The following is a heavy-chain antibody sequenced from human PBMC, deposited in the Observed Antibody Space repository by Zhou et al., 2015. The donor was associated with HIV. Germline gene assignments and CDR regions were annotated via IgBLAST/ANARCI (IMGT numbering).Heavy chain of an antibody. J-gene: IGHJ4*02. V-gene: IGHV1-69*02. Sequence: QVQLVQSGAEVKKPGSSVKVSCKASGGTFSSYTISWVRQAPGQGLEWMGRIIPILGIANYAQKFQGRVTITADKSTSTAYMELSSLRSEDTAVYYCAEEQTYYDSSGYYHYYFDYWGQGTLVTVSS. CDR2: IIPILGIA. CDR1: GGTFSSYT. CDR3: AEEQTYYDSSGYYHYYFDY. D-gene: IGHD3-22*01.